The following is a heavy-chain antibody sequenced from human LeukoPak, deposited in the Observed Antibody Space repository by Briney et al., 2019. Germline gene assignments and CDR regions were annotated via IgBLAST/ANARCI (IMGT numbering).Heavy chain of an antibody. CDR2: LYIGGNT. D-gene: IGHD5-18*01. Sequence: GGSLRLSCAASGLTVNNNYMNWVRQAPGKGLEWVSALYIGGNTYYADSVRGRFTISRDNSKNTLYLQMNSLRAEDTAIYYCMTAAGYNFGPYWGQGTLDTVSS. V-gene: IGHV3-53*01. CDR3: MTAAGYNFGPY. J-gene: IGHJ4*02. CDR1: GLTVNNNY.